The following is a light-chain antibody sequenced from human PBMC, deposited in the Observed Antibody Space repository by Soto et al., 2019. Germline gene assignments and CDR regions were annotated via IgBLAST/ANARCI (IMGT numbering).Light chain of an antibody. CDR3: SSYTSSSTDVV. V-gene: IGLV2-14*01. CDR1: GSDVGGYNY. J-gene: IGLJ2*01. Sequence: QSALTQPASVSGSPGQSITISCTGTGSDVGGYNYVSWYQHHPGKAPKLVIYEVSARPSGVSNRFSGSKSGNTASLTISGLQAEDEADYYCSSYTSSSTDVVFCGGTKLTVL. CDR2: EVS.